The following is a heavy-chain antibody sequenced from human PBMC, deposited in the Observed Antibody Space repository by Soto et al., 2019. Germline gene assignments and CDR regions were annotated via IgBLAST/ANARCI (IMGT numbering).Heavy chain of an antibody. J-gene: IGHJ5*02. V-gene: IGHV3-23*01. CDR1: GFTLSSHP. CDR3: AKFSLQSSTYPYYLYFPTQRSPDP. D-gene: IGHD1-26*01. Sequence: SLRLSCLASGFTLSSHPMTWGRQAPGKGLEWVSTISGSGGSPHYADSVKGRFTISRDNSKNTLYLQMNSLSAEDSAVYYCAKFSLQSSTYPYYLYFPTQRSPDP. CDR2: ISGSGGSP.